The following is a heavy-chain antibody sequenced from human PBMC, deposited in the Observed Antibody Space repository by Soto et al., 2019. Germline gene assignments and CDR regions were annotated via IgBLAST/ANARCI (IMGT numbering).Heavy chain of an antibody. CDR2: IWYDGSNK. V-gene: IGHV3-33*01. CDR3: ARAGYSSSYYFDY. Sequence: RRLSCAASGFTFSSYGMHWVRQAPGKGLEWVAVIWYDGSNKYYADSVKGRFTISRDNSKNTLYLQMNSLRAEDTAVYYCARAGYSSSYYFDYWGQGTLVTVSS. J-gene: IGHJ4*02. CDR1: GFTFSSYG. D-gene: IGHD6-6*01.